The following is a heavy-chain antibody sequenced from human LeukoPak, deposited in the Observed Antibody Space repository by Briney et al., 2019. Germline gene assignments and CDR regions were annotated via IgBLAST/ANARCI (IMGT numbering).Heavy chain of an antibody. CDR1: GFTFRTYA. J-gene: IGHJ4*02. D-gene: IGHD3-22*01. Sequence: GGSLRLSCTGSGFTFRTYAFSWVRQAPGKGLEGVSATGSNGVTYYADSVKGRFTISRENSKNALYLQMNGLRADDTAVYYCGIRDTSDYYVFWGQGTLVTVSS. CDR3: GIRDTSDYYVF. V-gene: IGHV3-23*01. CDR2: TGSNGVT.